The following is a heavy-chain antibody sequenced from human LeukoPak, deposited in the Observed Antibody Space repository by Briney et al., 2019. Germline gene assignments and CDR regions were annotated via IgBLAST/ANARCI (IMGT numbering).Heavy chain of an antibody. CDR3: ARRSITMIVVEGYFDY. V-gene: IGHV4-38-2*01. J-gene: IGHJ4*02. CDR1: GYSISSGYY. D-gene: IGHD3-22*01. Sequence: PSETLSLTCAVSGYSISSGYYWGWIRQPPGKGLGWIGSIYHSGSTYYNPSLKSRVTISVDTSKNQFSLKLSSVTAADTAVYYCARRSITMIVVEGYFDYWGQGTLVTVSS. CDR2: IYHSGST.